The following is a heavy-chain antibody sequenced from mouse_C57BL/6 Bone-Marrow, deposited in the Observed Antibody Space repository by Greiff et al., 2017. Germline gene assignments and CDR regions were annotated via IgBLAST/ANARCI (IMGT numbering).Heavy chain of an antibody. CDR3: ATYYYGSSYDYAMDY. CDR2: IDPSDSET. D-gene: IGHD1-1*01. CDR1: GYTFTSYW. Sequence: QVQLQQPGAELVRPGSSVKLSCKASGYTFTSYWMHWVKQRPIQGLEWIGNIDPSDSETHYNQKFKDKATLTVDKSSSTAYMQLSSLTSEDSAVYYCATYYYGSSYDYAMDYWGQGTSVTVSS. V-gene: IGHV1-52*01. J-gene: IGHJ4*01.